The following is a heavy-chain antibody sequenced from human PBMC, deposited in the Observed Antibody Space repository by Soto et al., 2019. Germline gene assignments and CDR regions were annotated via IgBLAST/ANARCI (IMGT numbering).Heavy chain of an antibody. J-gene: IGHJ4*02. D-gene: IGHD2-2*02. CDR3: ARAAPYCSSTSCYITMVRGVMYYFDY. CDR1: GYTFTGYY. V-gene: IGHV1-2*02. Sequence: ASVKVSCKASGYTFTGYYTHWVRQAPGQGLEWMGWINPNSGGTNYAQKFQGRVTMTRDTSISTAYMELSRLRSDDTAVYYCARAAPYCSSTSCYITMVRGVMYYFDYWGQGTLVTVSS. CDR2: INPNSGGT.